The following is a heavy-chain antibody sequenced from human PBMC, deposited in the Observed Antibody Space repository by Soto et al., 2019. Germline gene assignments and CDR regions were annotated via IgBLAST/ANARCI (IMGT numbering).Heavy chain of an antibody. Sequence: VDLVESGGGLVQPGGSLRLSCAASGFTFSNYAMTWVRQAPGKGLEWVSVISGTGGGTNNADSAKGRFTTSRDNSKNTLYLQMNSLRAEDTAVYYCAKRAFYGSGIPNYYGMDVWGQGTAVTVSS. CDR2: ISGTGGGT. V-gene: IGHV3-23*04. CDR1: GFTFSNYA. CDR3: AKRAFYGSGIPNYYGMDV. D-gene: IGHD3-10*01. J-gene: IGHJ6*02.